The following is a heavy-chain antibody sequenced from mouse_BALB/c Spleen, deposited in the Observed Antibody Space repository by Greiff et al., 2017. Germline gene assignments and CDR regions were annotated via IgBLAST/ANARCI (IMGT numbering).Heavy chain of an antibody. CDR2: ISYSGST. CDR1: GDSITSGY. D-gene: IGHD2-2*01. J-gene: IGHJ4*01. V-gene: IGHV3-8*02. Sequence: DVKLQESGPSLVKPSQTLSLTCSVTGDSITSGYWNWIRKFPGNKLEYMGYISYSGSTYYNPSLKSRISITRDTSKNQYYLQLNSVTTEDTATYYCARLYGYDEGYYAMDYWGQGTSVTVSS. CDR3: ARLYGYDEGYYAMDY.